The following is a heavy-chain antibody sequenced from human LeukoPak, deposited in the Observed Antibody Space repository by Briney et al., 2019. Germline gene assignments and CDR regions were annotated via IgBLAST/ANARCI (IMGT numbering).Heavy chain of an antibody. CDR1: GASITSYY. CDR2: FYYSGSD. J-gene: IGHJ4*02. CDR3: VRGYCSGATCYHFDY. D-gene: IGHD2-15*01. V-gene: IGHV4-59*01. Sequence: SETLSLTCTVSGASITSYYWNWIRQPPGKGLEWIGYFYYSGSDNYNPSLKSRITISVDTSKNQFSLKLSSVTAADRAVYYCVRGYCSGATCYHFDYWGQGTLVTVSS.